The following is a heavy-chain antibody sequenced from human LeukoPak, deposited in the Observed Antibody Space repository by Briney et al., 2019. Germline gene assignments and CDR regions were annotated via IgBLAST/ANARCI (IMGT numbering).Heavy chain of an antibody. J-gene: IGHJ4*02. CDR3: ARNRATNDY. CDR2: MKDDGNEI. V-gene: IGHV3-7*01. D-gene: IGHD1-26*01. Sequence: PGGSLRLSCTASGFTFKNYRMTWVRQAPGKGLEWVASMKDDGNEIQYVVSVKGRFTISRDNAKNSLYLQMNNLRAEDTAVYYCARNRATNDYWGQGTLVTVSS. CDR1: GFTFKNYR.